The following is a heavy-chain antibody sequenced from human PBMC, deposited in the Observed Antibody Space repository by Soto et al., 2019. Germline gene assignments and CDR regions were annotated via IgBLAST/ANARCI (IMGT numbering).Heavy chain of an antibody. CDR1: GFTFSSYA. V-gene: IGHV3-30-3*01. CDR3: ASVGGYYYYYGMDV. CDR2: ISYDGSNK. J-gene: IGHJ6*02. Sequence: QVQLVESGGGVVQPGRSLRLSCAASGFTFSSYAMHWVRQAPGKGLEWVAVISYDGSNKYYADSVKGRFTISRYNSNNTLYLQMNSLRAEDTDVYYCASVGGYYYYYGMDVWGQGTTVTVSS. D-gene: IGHD3-3*01.